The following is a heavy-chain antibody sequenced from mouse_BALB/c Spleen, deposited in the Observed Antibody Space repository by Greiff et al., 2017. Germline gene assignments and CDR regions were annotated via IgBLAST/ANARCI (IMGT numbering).Heavy chain of an antibody. CDR2: INPSNGGT. CDR1: GYTFTSYY. CDR3: TRGILNWFAY. J-gene: IGHJ3*01. V-gene: IGHV1S81*02. Sequence: VQVVESGAELVKPGASVKLSCKASGYTFTSYYMYWVKQRPGQGLEWIGEINPSNGGTNFNEKFKSKATLTVDKSSSTAYMQLSSLTSEDSAVYYCTRGILNWFAYWGQGTLVTVSA.